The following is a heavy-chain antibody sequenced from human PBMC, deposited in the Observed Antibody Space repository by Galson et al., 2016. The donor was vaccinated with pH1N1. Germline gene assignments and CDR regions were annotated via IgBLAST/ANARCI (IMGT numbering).Heavy chain of an antibody. CDR3: ARDLGQLEREFFDY. CDR2: ISGYNGNT. V-gene: IGHV1-18*01. Sequence: SVKVSCKASGYTFTSYGIDWVRQAPGQGLEWMGWISGYNGNTIYAQKFQGRVIMTTDTSTSTAYMEMRGLRSGDTAIYYCARDLGQLEREFFDYWGQGTLVTVSS. D-gene: IGHD1-1*01. CDR1: GYTFTSYG. J-gene: IGHJ4*02.